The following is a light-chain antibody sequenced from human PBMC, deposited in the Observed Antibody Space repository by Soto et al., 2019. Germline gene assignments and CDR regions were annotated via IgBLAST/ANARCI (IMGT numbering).Light chain of an antibody. V-gene: IGLV2-18*02. Sequence: QSELTQPPSVSGSPGQSVAISCTGTGSDIGTYNRVSWYQQPPGTAPKLMIYDVSDRPSGVPDRFSGSKSGNTASLTISGLQAVDEADYYSTSYTSSSTYVFGTSTKLTVL. CDR3: TSYTSSSTYV. CDR1: GSDIGTYNR. CDR2: DVS. J-gene: IGLJ1*01.